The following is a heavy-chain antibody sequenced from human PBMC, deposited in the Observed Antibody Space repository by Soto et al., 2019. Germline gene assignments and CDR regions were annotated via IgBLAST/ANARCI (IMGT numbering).Heavy chain of an antibody. D-gene: IGHD6-19*01. V-gene: IGHV4-39*07. CDR2: IYYSGTT. J-gene: IGHJ6*02. Sequence: SETLSLTCIVSGGSISNNNYYWGWIRQPPGKGLEWIGSIYYSGTTYYNPSLKSRVTISIDTSKKQLSLKLSSVTAADTAVYYCARGKGDTSGWYGGTWRAQYYNGMDVWGQGTTVTVSS. CDR1: GGSISNNNYY. CDR3: ARGKGDTSGWYGGTWRAQYYNGMDV.